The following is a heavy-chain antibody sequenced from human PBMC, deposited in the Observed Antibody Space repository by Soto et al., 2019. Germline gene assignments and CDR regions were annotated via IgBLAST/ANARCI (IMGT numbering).Heavy chain of an antibody. Sequence: SETLSLTCTVSGGSISSSSYYWGWIRQPPGKGLEWIGSIYYSGSTYYNPSLKSRVTISVDTSKKQFSLKLSSVTAADTAVYYCASWFLDIVVVPAAHYGMDVWGQGTTVTVSS. CDR1: GGSISSSSYY. CDR3: ASWFLDIVVVPAAHYGMDV. J-gene: IGHJ6*02. D-gene: IGHD2-2*03. V-gene: IGHV4-39*01. CDR2: IYYSGST.